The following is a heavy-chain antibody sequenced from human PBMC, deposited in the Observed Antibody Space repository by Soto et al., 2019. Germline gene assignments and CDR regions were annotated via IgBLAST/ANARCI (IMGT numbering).Heavy chain of an antibody. CDR1: GFTFSSYA. CDR3: AKGTGVGANQGGEY. D-gene: IGHD1-26*01. Sequence: EVQLLESGGGLVQPGGSLRLSCAASGFTFSSYAMSWVLQAPGKGLEWVSAISGSGGSTYYADSVKGRFTISRDNSKNTLYLQMTSLRAEDTAVYYCAKGTGVGANQGGEYWGKVTLVTVSS. V-gene: IGHV3-23*01. J-gene: IGHJ4*02. CDR2: ISGSGGST.